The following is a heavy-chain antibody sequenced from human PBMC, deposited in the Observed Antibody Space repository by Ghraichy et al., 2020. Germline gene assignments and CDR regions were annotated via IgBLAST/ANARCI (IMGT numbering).Heavy chain of an antibody. J-gene: IGHJ3*02. D-gene: IGHD3-3*01. CDR3: ARDPGPRYYDFWSGYSSDAFDI. V-gene: IGHV3-21*01. CDR2: ISSSSSYI. Sequence: GSLRLSCAASGFTFSSYSMNWVRQAPGKGLEWVSSISSSSSYIYYADSVKGRFTISRDNAKNSLYLQMNSLRAEDTAVYYCARDPGPRYYDFWSGYSSDAFDIWGQGTMVTVSS. CDR1: GFTFSSYS.